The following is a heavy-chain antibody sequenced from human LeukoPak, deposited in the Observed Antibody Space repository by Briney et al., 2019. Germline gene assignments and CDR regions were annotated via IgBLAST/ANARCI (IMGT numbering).Heavy chain of an antibody. CDR3: AIPGANMVTTMDY. V-gene: IGHV4-34*01. J-gene: IGHJ4*02. CDR1: GGSFSGYY. CDR2: INHSGST. Sequence: SETLSLACAVYGGSFSGYYWSWIRQPPGKGLEWIGEINHSGSTNYNPSLKSRVTISVDTSKNQFSLKLSSVTAADTAVYYCAIPGANMVTTMDYWGQGTLVTVSS. D-gene: IGHD5-12*01.